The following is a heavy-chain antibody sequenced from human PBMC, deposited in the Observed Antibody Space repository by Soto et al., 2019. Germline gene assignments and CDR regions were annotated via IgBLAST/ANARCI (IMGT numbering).Heavy chain of an antibody. CDR3: AKLPVRKLSGGSYGFDY. J-gene: IGHJ4*02. V-gene: IGHV3-30*18. D-gene: IGHD5-18*01. CDR1: GFTFSDYG. CDR2: ISYDGSNR. Sequence: QVQLVESGGGVVQPGRSLRLSCAASGFTFSDYGMHWVRQAPGKGLEWVALISYDGSNRYYADSVKGRFTISRDISKNALYLQMNNLRAEDTAVYYCAKLPVRKLSGGSYGFDYWGQGTLVTVSS.